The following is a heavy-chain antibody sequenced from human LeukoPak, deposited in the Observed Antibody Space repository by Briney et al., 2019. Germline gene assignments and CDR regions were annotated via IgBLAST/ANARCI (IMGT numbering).Heavy chain of an antibody. CDR1: GFTFSSYW. J-gene: IGHJ6*02. CDR3: ARGYSSSSGHGMDV. D-gene: IGHD6-6*01. Sequence: GGSLRLSCAASGFTFSSYWMHWVRQAPGKGLVWVSRINSDGSSTSYADSVKGRFTISRDNAKKTLYLQMSSLRAVDTAVYYCARGYSSSSGHGMDVWGQGTTVTVSS. V-gene: IGHV3-74*01. CDR2: INSDGSST.